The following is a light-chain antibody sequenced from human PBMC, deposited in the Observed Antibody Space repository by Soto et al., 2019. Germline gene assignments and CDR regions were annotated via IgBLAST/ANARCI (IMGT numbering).Light chain of an antibody. CDR1: QTIDTN. CDR2: AAS. Sequence: EIVMTQSPGTLSVSPGERATLSCRASQTIDTNLAWYQQKPGQAPRLLIFAASTRATGISARFSGGGSGTEFTLTISSLQSEDFALYFCQQYEKWPPSITFGQGTRLENK. J-gene: IGKJ5*01. CDR3: QQYEKWPPSIT. V-gene: IGKV3-15*01.